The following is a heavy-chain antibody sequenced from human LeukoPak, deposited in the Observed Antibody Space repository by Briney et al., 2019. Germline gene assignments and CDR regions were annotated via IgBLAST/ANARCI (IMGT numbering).Heavy chain of an antibody. V-gene: IGHV1-2*02. J-gene: IGHJ3*02. CDR3: ARGMGYSIDAFDI. Sequence: GASVKVSCKASGYTFTGYYMHWVRQAPGQGLEWMGWINPNSGGTNYTQKFQGRVTMTRDMSTSTVYMELSSLRSEDTAVYYCARGMGYSIDAFDIWGQGTMVTVSS. CDR2: INPNSGGT. CDR1: GYTFTGYY. D-gene: IGHD5-18*01.